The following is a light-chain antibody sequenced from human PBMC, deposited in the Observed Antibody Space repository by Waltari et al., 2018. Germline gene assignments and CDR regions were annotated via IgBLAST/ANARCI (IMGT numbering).Light chain of an antibody. CDR3: QQSYSSPT. Sequence: DIQMTQSPSSLSASVGDRVTITCPASQSISYYLNWYQHKPGRAPKLLNYTASSLQGGVPSRFSGSGSGTDFTLTISSLQPDDFATYYCQQSYSSPTFGGGTKVEI. V-gene: IGKV1-39*01. CDR2: TAS. CDR1: QSISYY. J-gene: IGKJ4*01.